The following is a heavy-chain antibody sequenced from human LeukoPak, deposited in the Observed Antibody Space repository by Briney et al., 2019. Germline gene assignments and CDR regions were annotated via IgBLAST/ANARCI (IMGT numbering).Heavy chain of an antibody. D-gene: IGHD6-19*01. CDR2: IIPIFVKA. V-gene: IGHV1-69*13. CDR1: GYTFSNYG. J-gene: IGHJ6*03. Sequence: SVKVSCKASGYTFSNYGISWVRQAPGQGLGWRGGIIPIFVKANYAQKFQGRVTITADESTSTAYMELSSLRSEDTAVYYCARDRGGYSSGWTGGYYYYYMDVWGKGTTVTISS. CDR3: ARDRGGYSSGWTGGYYYYYMDV.